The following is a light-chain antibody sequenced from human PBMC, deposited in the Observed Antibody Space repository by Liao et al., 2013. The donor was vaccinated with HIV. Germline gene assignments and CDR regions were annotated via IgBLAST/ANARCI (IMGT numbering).Light chain of an antibody. CDR1: NIGSKS. CDR2: YDT. Sequence: SYELTQPPSVSVAPGKTASIACGGNNIGSKSVHWYQQKPGQAPVVVIYYDTKRPSGIPERFSGSNSGNTATLTISGAQAMDEADYYCQAWDSSTEVVFGGGTKLTVL. J-gene: IGLJ2*01. V-gene: IGLV3-21*01. CDR3: QAWDSSTEVV.